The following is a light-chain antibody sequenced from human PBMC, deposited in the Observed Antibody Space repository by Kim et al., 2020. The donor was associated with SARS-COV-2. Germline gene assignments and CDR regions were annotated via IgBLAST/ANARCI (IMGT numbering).Light chain of an antibody. CDR1: KSVSSD. J-gene: IGKJ5*01. CDR2: GAS. Sequence: SVSQGERATPSCRASKSVSSDLAGYQHKPGQAPRLLIYGASTRATGLPARFSGSGSGTEFTLTISSLQSEDSAVYYCQQYYNLITFGQGTRLEIK. V-gene: IGKV3-15*01. CDR3: QQYYNLIT.